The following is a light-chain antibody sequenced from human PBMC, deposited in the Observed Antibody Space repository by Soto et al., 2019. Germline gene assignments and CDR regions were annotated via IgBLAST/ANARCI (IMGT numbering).Light chain of an antibody. CDR3: QHYGGMWT. CDR1: QSITNR. Sequence: DIQMTQSPSTLSASVGDRVAITCRASQSITNRLAWYQLKPGKAPKVLIYDALNLESGVPSRFSGSGYGTEFTLTIRSLQPDDFATYCCQHYGGMWTFGRGTKV. V-gene: IGKV1-5*01. CDR2: DAL. J-gene: IGKJ1*01.